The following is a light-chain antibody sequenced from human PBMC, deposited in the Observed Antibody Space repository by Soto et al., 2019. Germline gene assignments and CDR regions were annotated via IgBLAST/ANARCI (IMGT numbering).Light chain of an antibody. Sequence: QSVLTQPPSASGSPGQSVTISCTGTNSDVGGYNYVSWYQQYPGKAPKLIIYEVNERPSGVPDRFSGSKSGNTASLTVSGLQTAHAADYYCSSYAGSNWYVFGTGTK. CDR3: SSYAGSNWYV. CDR1: NSDVGGYNY. V-gene: IGLV2-8*01. J-gene: IGLJ1*01. CDR2: EVN.